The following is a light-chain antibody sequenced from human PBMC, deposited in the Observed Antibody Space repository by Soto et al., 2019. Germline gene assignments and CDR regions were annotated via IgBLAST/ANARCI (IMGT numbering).Light chain of an antibody. J-gene: IGKJ1*01. CDR2: DAS. CDR1: QSINNR. Sequence: PITQSPTTLSASLGDRVTITCRASQSINNRLALYQQMPGKAPNLLIYDASTLESGVPSRFRGSGSETEFTLTISGLQPDDFATYYCQQFIDGWTFGQGTKVDIK. V-gene: IGKV1-5*01. CDR3: QQFIDGWT.